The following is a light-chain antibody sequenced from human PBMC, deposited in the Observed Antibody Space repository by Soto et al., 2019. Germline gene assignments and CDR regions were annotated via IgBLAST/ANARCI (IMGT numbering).Light chain of an antibody. CDR3: SSYPSSSTLPFYV. CDR2: DVS. J-gene: IGLJ1*01. Sequence: QSDLTQPACVSGSLGLSITISCTGTSSDVGGYNYVSWYQQHPGKAPKLMIYDVSDRPSGVSNRFSGSRSGNTASLTISGLQAEDEADYYCSSYPSSSTLPFYVFGTGTKVTVL. V-gene: IGLV2-14*01. CDR1: SSDVGGYNY.